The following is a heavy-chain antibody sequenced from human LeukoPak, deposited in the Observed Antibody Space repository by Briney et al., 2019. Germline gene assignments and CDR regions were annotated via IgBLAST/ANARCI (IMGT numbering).Heavy chain of an antibody. D-gene: IGHD6-13*01. CDR1: GFTFDDYA. CDR2: ISWNSGSI. V-gene: IGHV3-9*01. CDR3: AKLSAAATFQP. Sequence: GGSLRLSCAASGFTFDDYAMHWVRQAPGKGLEWASGISWNSGSIGYADSVKGRFTISRDNAKNSLYLQMNSLRAEDTALYYCAKLSAAATFQPWGQGTLVTVSS. J-gene: IGHJ1*01.